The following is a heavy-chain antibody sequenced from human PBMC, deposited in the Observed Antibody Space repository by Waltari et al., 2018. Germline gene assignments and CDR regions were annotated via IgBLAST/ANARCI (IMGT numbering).Heavy chain of an antibody. D-gene: IGHD3-16*01. CDR2: ISYDGSNK. Sequence: QVQLVESGGGGVQPGRSLRLSCAASGLTFSRYAMHWVRQAQGKGLEGVAVISYDGSNKYYADSVKGRFTISRDNSKNTLYLQMNSLRSEDTALYYCARDLALALYFDLWGRGTLVTVSS. CDR3: ARDLALALYFDL. J-gene: IGHJ2*01. V-gene: IGHV3-30-3*01. CDR1: GLTFSRYA.